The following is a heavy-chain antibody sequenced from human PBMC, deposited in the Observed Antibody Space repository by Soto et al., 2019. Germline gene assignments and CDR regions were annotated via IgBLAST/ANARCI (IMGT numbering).Heavy chain of an antibody. J-gene: IGHJ5*02. Sequence: GRLLRLSCAASGFTFSNAWMHWVRQVPGKGLMWVSRINTDGSRTTYADSVQGRFAISRDNAKNTLYLQMNSLRAEDTAVYYCARVKSGSYDWFDPWGQGTLVTVSS. CDR1: GFTFSNAW. V-gene: IGHV3-74*01. CDR2: INTDGSRT. D-gene: IGHD3-10*01. CDR3: ARVKSGSYDWFDP.